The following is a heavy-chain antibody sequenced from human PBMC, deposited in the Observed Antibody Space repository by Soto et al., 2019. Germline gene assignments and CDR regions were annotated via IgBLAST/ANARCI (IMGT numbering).Heavy chain of an antibody. D-gene: IGHD6-6*01. CDR2: IYHSGTT. V-gene: IGHV4-38-2*01. J-gene: IGHJ2*01. Sequence: SATLSLTCAVSGDSISSGYHWAWIRQPPGKVLEWVASIYHSGTTYYNPSLKSRVTISVDTSKNQFSLKLSSVTAADTAVYYCASIAARRGYFDLWGRGTLVTVSS. CDR1: GDSISSGYH. CDR3: ASIAARRGYFDL.